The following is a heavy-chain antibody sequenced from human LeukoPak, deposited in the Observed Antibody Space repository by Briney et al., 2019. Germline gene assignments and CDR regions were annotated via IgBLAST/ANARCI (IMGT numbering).Heavy chain of an antibody. CDR1: GYTFTSYG. V-gene: IGHV1-24*01. Sequence: ASAKVSCKASGYTFTSYGISWVRQAPGKGLEWMGGFDPEDGETIYAQKFQGRVTMTEDTSTDTAYMELSSLRSEDTAVYYCATAYCSSTSCPPSWFDPWGQGTLVTVSS. D-gene: IGHD2-2*01. CDR2: FDPEDGET. CDR3: ATAYCSSTSCPPSWFDP. J-gene: IGHJ5*02.